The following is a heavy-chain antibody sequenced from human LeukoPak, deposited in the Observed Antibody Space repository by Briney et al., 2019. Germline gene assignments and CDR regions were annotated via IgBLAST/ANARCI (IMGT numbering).Heavy chain of an antibody. CDR3: ARLFEAAVGPGIWWFDP. CDR2: INHSGST. Sequence: PSETLSLTCAVYGGSFSGYYWSWIRQPPGKGLEWIGEINHSGSTNYNPSLKSRVTISVDTSKNQFSLRLSSVTAADTAVYYCARLFEAAVGPGIWWFDPWGQGTLVTVSS. J-gene: IGHJ5*02. V-gene: IGHV4-34*01. D-gene: IGHD6-13*01. CDR1: GGSFSGYY.